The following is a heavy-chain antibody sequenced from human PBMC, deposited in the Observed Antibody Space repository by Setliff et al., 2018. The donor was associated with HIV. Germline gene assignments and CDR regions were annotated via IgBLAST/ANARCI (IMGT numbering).Heavy chain of an antibody. J-gene: IGHJ5*02. CDR3: ARGRLRTVTSLIKKRASYTWLDP. CDR1: GGSFSGDY. CDR2: SRQTRST. V-gene: IGHV4-34*01. D-gene: IGHD3-16*01. Sequence: PSETLSLTCAVYGGSFSGDYWVWIRQSPGTGLEWIGDSRQTRSTNYDPSLKSRVTISLDTSKNQHSLKLTSVSAADTAVYYCARGRLRTVTSLIKKRASYTWLDPWGQGTLVTVSS.